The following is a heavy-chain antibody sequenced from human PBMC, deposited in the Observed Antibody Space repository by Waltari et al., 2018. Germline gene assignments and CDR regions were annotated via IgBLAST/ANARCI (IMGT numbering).Heavy chain of an antibody. D-gene: IGHD5-18*01. Sequence: QVQLVQSGAEVKKPGSSVKVSCKASGGTFSSYAISWVRQAPGQGLEWMGIINPSGGSTSYAQKFQGRVTMTRDTSTSTVYMELSSLRSEDTAVYYCASGRGYSYGSNFDYWGQGTLVTVSS. CDR2: INPSGGST. CDR3: ASGRGYSYGSNFDY. CDR1: GGTFSSYA. J-gene: IGHJ4*02. V-gene: IGHV1-46*01.